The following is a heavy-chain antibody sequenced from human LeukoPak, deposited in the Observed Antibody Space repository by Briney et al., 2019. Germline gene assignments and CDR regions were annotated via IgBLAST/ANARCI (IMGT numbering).Heavy chain of an antibody. CDR3: ARGGDGYSRFDP. V-gene: IGHV3-48*04. D-gene: IGHD5-24*01. CDR1: GFTFSSDS. J-gene: IGHJ5*02. CDR2: ISKNSDLK. Sequence: GGSLRLSCAASGFTFSSDSMNWVRQAPGKGLEWVSYISKNSDLKSHADSVKGRFTISRDNAKNSLFLQMNSLRVEDTAVYYCARGGDGYSRFDPWGQGTLVTVSS.